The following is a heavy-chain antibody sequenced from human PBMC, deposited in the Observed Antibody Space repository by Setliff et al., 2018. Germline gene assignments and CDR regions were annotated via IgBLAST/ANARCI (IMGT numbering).Heavy chain of an antibody. CDR2: IYTSGST. Sequence: SETLSLTCTVSGVSISSGSYYWSWIRQPAGKGLEWIGRIYTSGSTNYNPSLKSRVNISVDTSKNQFSLKLSSVTAADTAVYYCAREWGSNGWAFDIWGQGTMVTVSS. V-gene: IGHV4-61*02. D-gene: IGHD3-16*01. CDR1: GVSISSGSYY. J-gene: IGHJ3*02. CDR3: AREWGSNGWAFDI.